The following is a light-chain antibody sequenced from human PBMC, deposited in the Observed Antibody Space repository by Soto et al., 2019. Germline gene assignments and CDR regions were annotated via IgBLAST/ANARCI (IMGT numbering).Light chain of an antibody. CDR1: RDVGSD. V-gene: IGKV1-6*01. CDR3: LQDYGDSWT. CDR2: AAS. Sequence: QMTQSPSSLSASVGEKIIIICRASRDVGSDVSWYQQKPGQAPKLLIYAASNLYTGVPSRFSGSRSGTEFTLTISSLQPEDFASYYCLQDYGDSWTFGQGTKVDIK. J-gene: IGKJ1*01.